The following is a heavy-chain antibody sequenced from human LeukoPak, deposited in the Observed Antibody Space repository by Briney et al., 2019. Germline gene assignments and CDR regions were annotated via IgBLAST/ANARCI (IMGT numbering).Heavy chain of an antibody. D-gene: IGHD6-19*01. Sequence: PGGSLRLSCAASGFTFSSYAMNWVRQAPGKGPEWVSGIGPSGDKTYYADSVKGRFTISRDNSENTVYLQMNSLRVEDTALYYCAKDIDWLAFEDWGQGTLVTVSS. V-gene: IGHV3-23*01. CDR3: AKDIDWLAFED. CDR1: GFTFSSYA. J-gene: IGHJ4*02. CDR2: IGPSGDKT.